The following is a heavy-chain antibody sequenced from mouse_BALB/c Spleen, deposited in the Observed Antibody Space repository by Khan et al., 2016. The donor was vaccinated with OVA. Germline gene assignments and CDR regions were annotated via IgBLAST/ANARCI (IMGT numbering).Heavy chain of an antibody. CDR3: ARHWVEVMDY. Sequence: EVELVESGGDLVKPGGSLKLSCAASGFTFSTYGMSWVRQTPDKRLEWVATISSGGTYTYYPDSVKGRFTISRDTAKNTLYLQMSSLRSEDTAMYYCARHWVEVMDYWGQGTSVTVSS. V-gene: IGHV5-6*01. CDR2: ISSGGTYT. CDR1: GFTFSTYG. J-gene: IGHJ4*01. D-gene: IGHD1-1*01.